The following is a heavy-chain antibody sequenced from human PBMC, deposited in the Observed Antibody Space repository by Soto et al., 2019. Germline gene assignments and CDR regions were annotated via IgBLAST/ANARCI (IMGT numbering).Heavy chain of an antibody. CDR2: ILSDGIRK. CDR3: LASESIHVIGY. J-gene: IGHJ4*02. V-gene: IGHV3-30*03. D-gene: IGHD6-6*01. Sequence: GGSLRLSCAASGFTCTTSAMHWLRQAPGKGLEWVAVILSDGIRKYQADSVRGRFTISRDNSKNMVYLQMNSLRAEDTAFYYCLASESIHVIGYWGQGTLVTVSS. CDR1: GFTCTTSA.